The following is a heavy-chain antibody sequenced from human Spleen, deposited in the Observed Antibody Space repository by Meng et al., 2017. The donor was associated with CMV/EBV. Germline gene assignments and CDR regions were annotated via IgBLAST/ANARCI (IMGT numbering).Heavy chain of an antibody. V-gene: IGHV3-48*04. CDR2: ISSTSSTT. CDR3: ARDRGDIVVARVFYNYYGLDV. D-gene: IGHD2-15*01. CDR1: GFTFSSYS. J-gene: IGHJ6*02. Sequence: LSLTCAASGFTFSSYSMNWVRQAPGKGLQWVSYISSTSSTTHYADSVKGRFTISRDNAKNSLYLQMNSLRAEDTAVYYCARDRGDIVVARVFYNYYGLDVWGQGTTVTVSS.